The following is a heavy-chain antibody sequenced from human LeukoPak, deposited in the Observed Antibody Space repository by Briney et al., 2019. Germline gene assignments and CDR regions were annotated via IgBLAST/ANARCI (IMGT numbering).Heavy chain of an antibody. D-gene: IGHD5-12*01. CDR3: TRHSGSVGYSGKTGGGFDY. CDR2: IYPNDSDT. Sequence: PWESLKISCKGSGYSFTTSWIGWVRQIPGKGLEWMGIIYPNDSDTRYSPSFQGQVSISADKSISTAYLQWSSLKASDTAMYYCTRHSGSVGYSGKTGGGFDYWGQGTLVTVSS. J-gene: IGHJ4*02. V-gene: IGHV5-51*01. CDR1: GYSFTTSW.